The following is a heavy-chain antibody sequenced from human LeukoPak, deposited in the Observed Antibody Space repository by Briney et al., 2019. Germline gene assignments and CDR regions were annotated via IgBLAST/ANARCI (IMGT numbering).Heavy chain of an antibody. CDR2: ISYIGST. J-gene: IGHJ3*02. V-gene: IGHV4-59*11. CDR1: ADSFSSHY. Sequence: PSETLSLTCAVSADSFSSHYWTWIRQPPGKGLEWIGYISYIGSTNYNPSLKSRVTISIDTSKNQFSLKLSSVTAADTAVYYCARDLITVTKGFDNWGQGTKVSGSS. CDR3: ARDLITVTKGFDN. D-gene: IGHD4-17*01.